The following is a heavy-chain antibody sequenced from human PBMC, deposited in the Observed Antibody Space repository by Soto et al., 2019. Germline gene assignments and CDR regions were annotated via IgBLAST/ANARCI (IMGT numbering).Heavy chain of an antibody. CDR3: ARDPGYSYGYN. D-gene: IGHD5-18*01. Sequence: GASVKVSCKASGYTFTRSGISWVRQAPGQGLEWMGWISTYNGDTNYAQTFQGRVTMTTDTSTSTVHMEVRSLRSDDTAVYYCARDPGYSYGYNWGQGTLVTVSS. V-gene: IGHV1-18*01. CDR1: GYTFTRSG. J-gene: IGHJ4*02. CDR2: ISTYNGDT.